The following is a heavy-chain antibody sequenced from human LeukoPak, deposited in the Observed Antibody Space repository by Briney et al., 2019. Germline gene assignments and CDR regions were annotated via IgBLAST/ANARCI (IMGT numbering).Heavy chain of an antibody. D-gene: IGHD1-20*01. CDR3: ARATYNWNEYYYYYMDV. CDR1: GGSFSGYY. Sequence: SETLSLTCAVYGGSFSGYYWSWIRQPPGKGLEWIGYIYYSGSTNYNPSLKSRVTISVDTSKNQFSLKLSSVTAADTAVYYCARATYNWNEYYYYYMDVWGKGTTVTVSS. J-gene: IGHJ6*03. V-gene: IGHV4-59*01. CDR2: IYYSGST.